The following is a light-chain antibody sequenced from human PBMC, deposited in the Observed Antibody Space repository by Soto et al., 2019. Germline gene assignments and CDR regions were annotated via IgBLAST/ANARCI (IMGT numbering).Light chain of an antibody. V-gene: IGKV3-11*01. CDR1: QSVSSY. Sequence: EIVLTQSPAILSLSPGERATLSCRASQSVSSYLAWYQQKPGQAPRLLIYDASNRATGIPARFSGSGSGTDFTLTISSLEPEDFAVYSCQQYGGSPLFTFGPGTRVDFK. CDR2: DAS. J-gene: IGKJ3*01. CDR3: QQYGGSPLFT.